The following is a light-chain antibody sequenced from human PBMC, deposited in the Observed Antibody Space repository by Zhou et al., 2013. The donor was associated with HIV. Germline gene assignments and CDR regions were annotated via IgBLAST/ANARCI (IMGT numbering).Light chain of an antibody. CDR2: AAS. V-gene: IGKV1-39*01. J-gene: IGKJ1*01. CDR3: QQYKSFPPT. Sequence: DIQMTQSPSSLSASVGDRVTITCRASQSISSYLNWYQQKPGKAPKLLIYAASSLQSGVPSRFSGSGSGTDFTLTISSLQPEDSATYYCQQYKSFPPTFGQGTKVEIK. CDR1: QSISSY.